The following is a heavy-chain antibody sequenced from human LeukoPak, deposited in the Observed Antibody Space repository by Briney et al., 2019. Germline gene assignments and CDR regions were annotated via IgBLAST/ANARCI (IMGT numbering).Heavy chain of an antibody. D-gene: IGHD1-7*01. CDR3: ARENYQTDAFDI. CDR1: GYTFTGYY. J-gene: IGHJ3*02. Sequence: ASVKVSCKASGYTFTGYYMHWVRQAPGQGLEWMGWINPNSGGTNYAQKFQGRVTMTRDTSISTAYMKLSRLRSDDTAVYYCARENYQTDAFDIWGQGTMVTVSS. CDR2: INPNSGGT. V-gene: IGHV1-2*02.